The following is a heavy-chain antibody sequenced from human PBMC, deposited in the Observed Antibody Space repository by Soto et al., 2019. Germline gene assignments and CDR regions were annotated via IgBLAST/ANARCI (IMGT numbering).Heavy chain of an antibody. V-gene: IGHV1-24*01. D-gene: IGHD6-13*01. CDR1: GYTLTELS. Sequence: ASVKVSCKVSGYTLTELSMHWVRQAPGKGLEWMGGFDPEDGETIYAQKFQGRVTMTEDTSTSTAYMELRSLRSDDTAVYYCARGGSSWSAEYYQHWGQGTLVTVS. CDR3: ARGGSSWSAEYYQH. J-gene: IGHJ1*01. CDR2: FDPEDGET.